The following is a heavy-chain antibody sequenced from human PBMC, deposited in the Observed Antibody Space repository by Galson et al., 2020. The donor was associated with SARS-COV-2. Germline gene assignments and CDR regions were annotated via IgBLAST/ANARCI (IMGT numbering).Heavy chain of an antibody. J-gene: IGHJ5*02. CDR3: ATAPPVGATHWFDP. CDR1: GYTLTELS. V-gene: IGHV1-24*01. CDR2: FAPEAGET. Sequence: ASVKVSCKVSGYTLTELSMHWVRQAPGKGLEWMGGFAPEAGETIYAQKFQGRVTMTEDTSTDTAYMELSSLRSEDTAVYYCATAPPVGATHWFDPWGQGTLVTVSS. D-gene: IGHD1-26*01.